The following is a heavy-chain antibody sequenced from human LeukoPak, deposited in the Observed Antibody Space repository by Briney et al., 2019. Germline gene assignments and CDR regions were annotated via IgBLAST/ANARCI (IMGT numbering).Heavy chain of an antibody. CDR1: GFTFDDYG. Sequence: GGSLRLSCTASGFTFDDYGMSWVRQAPGKGLEWVSGINWNGGSTGYAGSVQGRFTISRDNAKNSLFLQMNSLGAEDTALYYCAREYYDSSAAWFDPWGQGTLVTVSS. V-gene: IGHV3-20*04. D-gene: IGHD3-22*01. CDR3: AREYYDSSAAWFDP. J-gene: IGHJ5*02. CDR2: INWNGGST.